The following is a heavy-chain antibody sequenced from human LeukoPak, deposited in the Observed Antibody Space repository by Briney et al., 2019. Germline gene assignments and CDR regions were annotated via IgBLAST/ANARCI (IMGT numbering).Heavy chain of an antibody. CDR1: GYSINNYW. CDR3: ARQEYCSGGSCYTWFDP. D-gene: IGHD2-15*01. J-gene: IGHJ5*02. CDR2: IYPADSDI. V-gene: IGHV5-51*01. Sequence: GESMKISCKGSGYSINNYWIGWVRQMPGKGLEWMGIIYPADSDIRYSPSFQGQVTISADKSISTAYLQWSSLKASDTAMYYCARQEYCSGGSCYTWFDPWGQGTLVTVSS.